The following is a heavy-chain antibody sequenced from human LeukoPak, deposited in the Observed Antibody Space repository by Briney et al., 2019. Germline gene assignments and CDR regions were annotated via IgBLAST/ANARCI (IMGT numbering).Heavy chain of an antibody. D-gene: IGHD1-26*01. CDR2: DSSTSSNI. Sequence: GGPLRLSCAASGFSFNSYSMNWVRHAPGKGLGCVSNDSSTSSNIYYADSVKGRFTISRDNAKNSLYLQMTSLGDEDRDVYYCARTYSGSYFDYWGQGTLVTVSS. J-gene: IGHJ4*02. CDR1: GFSFNSYS. V-gene: IGHV3-48*02. CDR3: ARTYSGSYFDY.